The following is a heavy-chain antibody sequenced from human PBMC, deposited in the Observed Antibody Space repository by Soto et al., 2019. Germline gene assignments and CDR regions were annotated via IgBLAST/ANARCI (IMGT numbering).Heavy chain of an antibody. V-gene: IGHV4-31*03. CDR2: IYYSGST. CDR1: GGSISSGGYY. Sequence: QVQLQESGPGLVKPSQTLSLTCTVSGGSISSGGYYWSWIRQHPGKGLEWIGYIYYSGSTYYNPSLKSRVPISVDTSKNQCSLKLSSVTAADTAVYYCARSPEATVTAFDYWGQGTLVTVSS. J-gene: IGHJ4*02. CDR3: ARSPEATVTAFDY. D-gene: IGHD4-17*01.